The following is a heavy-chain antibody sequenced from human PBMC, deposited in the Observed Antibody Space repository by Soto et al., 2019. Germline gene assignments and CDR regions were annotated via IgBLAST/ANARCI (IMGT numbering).Heavy chain of an antibody. J-gene: IGHJ3*02. CDR3: TTEELVDTAMPKSAFDI. D-gene: IGHD5-18*01. Sequence: GGSLRLSCAASGFTFSNAWMSWVRQAPGKGLEWVGRIKSKTDGGTTDYAAPVKGRFTISRDDSKNTLYLQMNSLKTEDTAVYYCTTEELVDTAMPKSAFDIWGQGTMVTVSS. CDR1: GFTFSNAW. CDR2: IKSKTDGGTT. V-gene: IGHV3-15*01.